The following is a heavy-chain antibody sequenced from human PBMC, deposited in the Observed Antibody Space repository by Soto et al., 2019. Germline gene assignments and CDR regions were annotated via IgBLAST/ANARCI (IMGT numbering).Heavy chain of an antibody. D-gene: IGHD6-6*01. Sequence: ASVKVAFKASGFSFTGYYRHWLRQAPGQGLEWMGWINAHSGGTEYAQRFQGRVTLTRDTSIATAYLTLTSLTSDDTALYYCAKDLTRQLAYWLDPWGQGAQVTVSS. V-gene: IGHV1-2*02. CDR1: GFSFTGYY. CDR2: INAHSGGT. J-gene: IGHJ5*02. CDR3: AKDLTRQLAYWLDP.